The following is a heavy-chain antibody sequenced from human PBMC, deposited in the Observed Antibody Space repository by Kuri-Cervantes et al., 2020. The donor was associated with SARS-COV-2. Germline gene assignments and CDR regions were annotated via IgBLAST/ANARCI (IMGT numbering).Heavy chain of an antibody. CDR2: ISGSGGNT. J-gene: IGHJ4*02. V-gene: IGHV3-23*01. CDR3: ASGYSIDY. D-gene: IGHD3-22*01. CDR1: GFTFSSYA. Sequence: GESLKISCAASGFTFSSYAMSWVRQAPGKGLEWVSAISGSGGNTYYAGSVKGRFTISRDNSKNPLYRQMNSLRAEDTAVYYCASGYSIDYWGQGTLVTVSS.